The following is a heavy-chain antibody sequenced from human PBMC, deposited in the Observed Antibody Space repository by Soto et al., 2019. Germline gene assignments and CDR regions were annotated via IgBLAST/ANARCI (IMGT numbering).Heavy chain of an antibody. D-gene: IGHD5-18*01. CDR3: ARVPTGVQLWLHYFDY. CDR2: IIPIFGTA. V-gene: IGHV1-69*13. Sequence: SVKVSCKASGGTFSSYAISWVRQAPGQGLEWVGGIIPIFGTANYAQKFQGRVTITADESTSTAYMELSSLRSEDTAVYYCARVPTGVQLWLHYFDYWGQGTLVTVSS. CDR1: GGTFSSYA. J-gene: IGHJ4*02.